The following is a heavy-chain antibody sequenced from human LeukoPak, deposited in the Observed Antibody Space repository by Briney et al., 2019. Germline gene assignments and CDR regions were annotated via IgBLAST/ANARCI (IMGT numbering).Heavy chain of an antibody. CDR1: GYTFTANY. CDR3: AWNYSFDH. CDR2: INSYSGAT. J-gene: IGHJ4*02. V-gene: IGHV1-2*02. Sequence: ASVKVSCKTSGYTFTANYIHWVRQAPGQGLEWVGWINSYSGATKYAQKSQGRVTMTRDTSISTAYMELSRLRSDDTAMYYCAWNYSFDHWGQGTLVTVSS. D-gene: IGHD1-7*01.